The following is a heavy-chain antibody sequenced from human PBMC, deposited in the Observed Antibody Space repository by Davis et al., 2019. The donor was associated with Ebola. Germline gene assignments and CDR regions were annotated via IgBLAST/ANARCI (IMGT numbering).Heavy chain of an antibody. J-gene: IGHJ3*02. CDR1: GGSISSYY. CDR2: NYYSGST. Sequence: GSLRLSCTVSGGSISSYYWSWVRQPPGKGLEWIGSNYYSGSTNYNPSLKSRVTISVDTSKNQFSLKLSSVTAADTAVYYCAGETHWHKAWDAFDIWGQGTMVTVSS. D-gene: IGHD1-1*01. CDR3: AGETHWHKAWDAFDI. V-gene: IGHV4-59*01.